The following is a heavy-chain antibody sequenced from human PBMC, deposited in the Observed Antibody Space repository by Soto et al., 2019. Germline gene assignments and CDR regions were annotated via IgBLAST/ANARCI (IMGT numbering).Heavy chain of an antibody. V-gene: IGHV1-69*01. Sequence: QVQLVQSGAEVKKPGSSVKVSCKASGGTFSSYAISWVRQAPGQGLEWMGGIIPIFGTENYAQKFQGRVTITADESTSKAYMELSSLRSEDTAVYYCAMAGERAAAVYGMDVWGQGTTVTVSS. CDR2: IIPIFGTE. CDR1: GGTFSSYA. CDR3: AMAGERAAAVYGMDV. D-gene: IGHD6-13*01. J-gene: IGHJ6*02.